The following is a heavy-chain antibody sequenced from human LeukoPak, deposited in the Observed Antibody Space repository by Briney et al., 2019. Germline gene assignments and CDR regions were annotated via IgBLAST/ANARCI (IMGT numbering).Heavy chain of an antibody. Sequence: ASVKVSCKASGYTFTSYGISWVRQAPGQGLGWMGWISAYNGNTNYAQKLQGRVTMTTDTSTSTAYMELRSLRSDDTAVYYCARGVPGIAAARPQNWFDPWGQGTLVTVSS. V-gene: IGHV1-18*01. CDR1: GYTFTSYG. CDR3: ARGVPGIAAARPQNWFDP. CDR2: ISAYNGNT. J-gene: IGHJ5*02. D-gene: IGHD6-13*01.